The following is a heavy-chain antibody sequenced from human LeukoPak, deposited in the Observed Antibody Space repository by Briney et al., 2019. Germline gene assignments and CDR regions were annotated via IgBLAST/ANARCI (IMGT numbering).Heavy chain of an antibody. CDR3: ARVARCTSCFDVDY. V-gene: IGHV4-4*07. CDR1: GGSISSYY. Sequence: SETLSLTCTVSGGSISSYYWSWIRQPAGKGLEWIGRIYTSGSTNYNPSLKSRVTMSVDTSKNQFSLKLSSVTAADTAVYYCARVARCTSCFDVDYWGQGTLVTVSS. J-gene: IGHJ4*02. CDR2: IYTSGST. D-gene: IGHD2-2*01.